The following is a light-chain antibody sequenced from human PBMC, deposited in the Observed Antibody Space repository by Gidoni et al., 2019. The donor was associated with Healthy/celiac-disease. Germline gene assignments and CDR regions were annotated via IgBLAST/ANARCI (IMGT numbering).Light chain of an antibody. CDR2: AAS. Sequence: DIQLTPSPSSLSASVGDRVTITCRASQSISSYLNWYQQKPGKAPKLLIYAASSLQSGVPSRFSGCGSGTDFTLTISSLQPEDFATYYCQQSYSTLFTFGPGTKVDIK. V-gene: IGKV1-39*01. J-gene: IGKJ3*01. CDR1: QSISSY. CDR3: QQSYSTLFT.